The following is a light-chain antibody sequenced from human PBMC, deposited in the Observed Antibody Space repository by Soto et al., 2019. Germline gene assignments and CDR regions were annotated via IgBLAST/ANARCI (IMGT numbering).Light chain of an antibody. CDR3: QQYGSSPSLT. Sequence: EIVLTQSPGTLSLSPGERATLSCRASQSVTSSYFAWYQQKPGPAPMLLIYGASSRAPGIPDRFSGSGSGTDFTLTINRLEPEDFAVYYCQQYGSSPSLTFGGGTQGEIK. J-gene: IGKJ4*01. CDR2: GAS. V-gene: IGKV3-20*01. CDR1: QSVTSSY.